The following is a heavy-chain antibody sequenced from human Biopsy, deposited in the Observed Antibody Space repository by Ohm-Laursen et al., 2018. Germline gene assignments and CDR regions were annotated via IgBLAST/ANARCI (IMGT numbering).Heavy chain of an antibody. Sequence: SLRLSCAASGFRFSDNYMSWMRQAPGKGLEWLSYISGTSADIAYADSVKGRFTIPRDNAQNSLFLQMSSLRAEDTAIYHCVMTAGRGGVDSRGQGTLVTVSS. CDR2: ISGTSADI. J-gene: IGHJ4*02. CDR3: VMTAGRGGVDS. V-gene: IGHV3-11*01. CDR1: GFRFSDNY. D-gene: IGHD6-25*01.